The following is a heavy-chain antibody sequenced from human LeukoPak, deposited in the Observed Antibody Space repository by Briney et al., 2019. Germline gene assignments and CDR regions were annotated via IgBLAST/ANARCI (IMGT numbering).Heavy chain of an antibody. CDR3: ARDRWRQDSYGYVDY. D-gene: IGHD5-18*01. Sequence: SVKVSCKASGDTFSDYAISWVRQAPGPGLEWMGRIIPILRLANYVQKFQGRVTITADKSTSTVYMELSSLRSEDTAVYYCARDRWRQDSYGYVDYWGQGTLVTVSS. J-gene: IGHJ4*02. CDR1: GDTFSDYA. V-gene: IGHV1-69*04. CDR2: IIPILRLA.